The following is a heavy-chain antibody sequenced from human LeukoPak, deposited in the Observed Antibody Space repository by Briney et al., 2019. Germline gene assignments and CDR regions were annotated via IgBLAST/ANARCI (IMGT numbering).Heavy chain of an antibody. J-gene: IGHJ4*02. CDR2: MSHSGTT. V-gene: IGHV4-39*07. D-gene: IGHD3-16*01. CDR1: GGSLISTDHH. Sequence: SETLSLTCVVSGGSLISTDHHWGWVRQTPGKGLEWIGSMSHSGTTYYNPSLMSRVTMSVDTSKNYFSLQLSSVTAADTAVYFCASDWAPGQGRMFDHWGQGTLVTVSS. CDR3: ASDWAPGQGRMFDH.